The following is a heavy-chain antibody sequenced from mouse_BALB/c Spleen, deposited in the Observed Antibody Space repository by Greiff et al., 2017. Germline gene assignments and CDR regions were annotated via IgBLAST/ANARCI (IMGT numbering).Heavy chain of an antibody. CDR1: GYAFSSYW. D-gene: IGHD2-4*01. V-gene: IGHV1-80*01. CDR2: IYPGDGDT. J-gene: IGHJ4*01. CDR3: ARAMITTYAMDY. Sequence: VQRVESGAELVRPGSSVKISCKASGYAFSSYWMNWVKQRPGQGLEWIGQIYPGDGDTNYNGKFKGKATLTADKSSSTAYMQLSSLTSEDSAVYFCARAMITTYAMDYWGQGTSVTVSS.